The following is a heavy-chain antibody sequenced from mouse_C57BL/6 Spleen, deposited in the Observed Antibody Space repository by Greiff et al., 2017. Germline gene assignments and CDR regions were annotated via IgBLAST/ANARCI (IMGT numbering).Heavy chain of an antibody. V-gene: IGHV1-4*01. Sequence: QVQLQQSGAELARPGASVKMSCKASGYTFTSYTMHWVKQRPGQGLEWIGYINPSSGYTKYNQKFKDKATLTADKSSSTAYMQLSILTSEDSAVYYCATLYYGSYAMDYWGQGTSVTVSS. CDR3: ATLYYGSYAMDY. CDR2: INPSSGYT. CDR1: GYTFTSYT. J-gene: IGHJ4*01. D-gene: IGHD1-1*01.